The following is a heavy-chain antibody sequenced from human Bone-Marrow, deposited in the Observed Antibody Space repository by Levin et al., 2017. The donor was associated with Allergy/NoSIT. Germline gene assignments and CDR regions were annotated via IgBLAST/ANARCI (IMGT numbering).Heavy chain of an antibody. CDR1: GFTFSTYG. D-gene: IGHD1-26*01. CDR2: ISGSGGNT. Sequence: ETLSLTCAASGFTFSTYGMSWVRQAPGKGLEWVSGISGSGGNTYYAESVKGRFTISRDYSKKTLSLQMHSLRAEDSAVYYCAKDYSGTYAGFESWGQGTLVTVSS. V-gene: IGHV3-23*01. CDR3: AKDYSGTYAGFES. J-gene: IGHJ5*01.